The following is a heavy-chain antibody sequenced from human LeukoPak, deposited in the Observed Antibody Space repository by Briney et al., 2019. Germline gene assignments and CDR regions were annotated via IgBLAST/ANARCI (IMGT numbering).Heavy chain of an antibody. CDR3: ARGDCGGDNWFDP. J-gene: IGHJ5*02. CDR2: INSDGSST. V-gene: IGHV3-74*01. Sequence: GGSLRLSCAASGFTFSSYWMHWVRQAPGKGLVWVSRINSDGSSTSYADSVKGRFTISRDNAKNTLYLQMNSLRAEDTAVYYCARGDCGGDNWFDPWGQGTLVTVSS. D-gene: IGHD2-21*02. CDR1: GFTFSSYW.